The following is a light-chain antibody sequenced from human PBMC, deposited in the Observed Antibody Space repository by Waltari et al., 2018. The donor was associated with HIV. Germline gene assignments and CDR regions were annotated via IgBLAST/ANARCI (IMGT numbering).Light chain of an antibody. J-gene: IGLJ1*01. V-gene: IGLV3-1*01. CDR1: TLGDKD. Sequence: SYDLTQPPSVSVFPGQTASITCSGDTLGDKDVCWFQQKPGQSPVLVIYQDTKRPSGISERFSGSNSGNTATLIISGTQAMDEADYYCQAWDNSAYVFGPGTKVTVL. CDR3: QAWDNSAYV. CDR2: QDT.